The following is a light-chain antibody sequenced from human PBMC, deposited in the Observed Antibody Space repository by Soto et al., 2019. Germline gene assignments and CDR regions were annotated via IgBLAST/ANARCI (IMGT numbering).Light chain of an antibody. J-gene: IGKJ4*01. V-gene: IGKV3-20*01. CDR1: QSVSSSY. CDR2: GAS. Sequence: EIVLTQSPGTLSLSPGERATLSCRASQSVSSSYLAWYQQKPGQAPRLLIYGASSRATGIPDRFSGSGSGTDFTLTIFRLVPEDFAVYYCQQYGSSPLTFGGGTKVDIK. CDR3: QQYGSSPLT.